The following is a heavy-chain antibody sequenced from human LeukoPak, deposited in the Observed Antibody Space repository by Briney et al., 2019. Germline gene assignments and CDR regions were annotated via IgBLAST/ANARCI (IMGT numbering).Heavy chain of an antibody. CDR3: ATARRYYYDSSAYEHGMDV. CDR1: GYTLTELS. CDR2: FDPEDGET. J-gene: IGHJ6*02. Sequence: ASATVSCKVSGYTLTELSMHWVRQAPGKGLEWMGGFDPEDGETIYAQKFQGRVTMTEDTSTDTAYMELSSLKSEDTAVYYCATARRYYYDSSAYEHGMDVWGQGTTVTVS. D-gene: IGHD3-22*01. V-gene: IGHV1-24*01.